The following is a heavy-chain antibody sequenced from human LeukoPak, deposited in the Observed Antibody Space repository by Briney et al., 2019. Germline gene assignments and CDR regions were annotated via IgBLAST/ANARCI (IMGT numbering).Heavy chain of an antibody. CDR1: GFTSSNYW. D-gene: IGHD3-22*01. CDR3: ASGFDSRFFDK. CDR2: IKQDGNEK. V-gene: IGHV3-7*01. J-gene: IGHJ4*02. Sequence: GRSLRLSCAASGFTSSNYWKTWVRQAPGKGLEWVANIKQDGNEKYYVDSVKGRFTISRDNAKNSLYLQMNSLRAEDTAVYYCASGFDSRFFDKWGQGTLVTVSS.